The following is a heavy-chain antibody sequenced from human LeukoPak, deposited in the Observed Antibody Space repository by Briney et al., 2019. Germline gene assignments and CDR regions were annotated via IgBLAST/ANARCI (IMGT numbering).Heavy chain of an antibody. J-gene: IGHJ6*03. V-gene: IGHV1-18*01. CDR1: GYTFTSYG. CDR3: VRDQYGFWSGSTTPDYMDV. CDR2: ISAYNGNT. Sequence: GASVKVSCKASGYTFTSYGISWVRQAPGQGLEWMGWISAYNGNTNYAQKLQGRVTMTTDTSTSTAYMELRSLRSDDTAVYYCVRDQYGFWSGSTTPDYMDVWGKGTTVTVSS. D-gene: IGHD3-3*01.